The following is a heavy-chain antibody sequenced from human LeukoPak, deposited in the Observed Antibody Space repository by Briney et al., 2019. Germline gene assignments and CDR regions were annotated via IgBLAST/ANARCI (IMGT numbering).Heavy chain of an antibody. J-gene: IGHJ4*02. D-gene: IGHD3-10*01. Sequence: SETLSLTCTVSGGSLSSYYWSWIRQPPGKGLEWIGHIYYSGITNYKPSLKSRVTISVDTSKNQFSLKLSSVTAADTAVYYCARDMVRGVRGGYFDYWGQGTLVTVSS. CDR2: IYYSGIT. V-gene: IGHV4-59*01. CDR3: ARDMVRGVRGGYFDY. CDR1: GGSLSSYY.